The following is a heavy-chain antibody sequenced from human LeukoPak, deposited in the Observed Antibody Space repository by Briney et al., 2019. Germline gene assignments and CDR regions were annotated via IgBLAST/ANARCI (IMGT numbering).Heavy chain of an antibody. V-gene: IGHV3-21*01. J-gene: IGHJ3*02. Sequence: GGSLRPSCAASGFTITTNYMNWVRPAPGKGLEWGSSISSSGSYIYYADSVKGRFTIARDNAKKSLYLHMNSLRAEDTAVYYCARAGRHDAFDIWGQGTMVTVSS. D-gene: IGHD1-26*01. CDR2: ISSSGSYI. CDR3: ARAGRHDAFDI. CDR1: GFTITTNY.